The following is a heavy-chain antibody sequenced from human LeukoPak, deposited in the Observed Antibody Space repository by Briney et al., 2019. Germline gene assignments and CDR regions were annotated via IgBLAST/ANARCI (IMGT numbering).Heavy chain of an antibody. D-gene: IGHD5-12*01. CDR3: ARGYSGYDLGPYYYYYGMDV. CDR2: MNPNRGNT. V-gene: IGHV1-8*01. CDR1: GYTFTSYD. J-gene: IGHJ6*02. Sequence: SVKVSCKASGYTFTSYDINGVRQAPGQGLEWMGWMNPNRGNTGYAQKFQGRVTMTRNTSISTAYMELSSLRSEDTAVYYCARGYSGYDLGPYYYYYGMDVWGQGTTVTVSS.